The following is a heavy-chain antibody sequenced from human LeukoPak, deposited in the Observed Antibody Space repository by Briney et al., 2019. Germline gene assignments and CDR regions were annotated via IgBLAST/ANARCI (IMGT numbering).Heavy chain of an antibody. D-gene: IGHD3-10*01. V-gene: IGHV4-59*10. CDR2: IYTSGST. CDR1: GGSFSGYY. CDR3: ARVTYGESYYYYYMDV. Sequence: SETLSLTCAVYGGSFSGYYWSWIRQPAGKGLEWIGRIYTSGSTNYNPSLKSRVTISVDTSKNQFSLKLSSVTAADTAVYYCARVTYGESYYYYYMDVWGKGTTVTISS. J-gene: IGHJ6*03.